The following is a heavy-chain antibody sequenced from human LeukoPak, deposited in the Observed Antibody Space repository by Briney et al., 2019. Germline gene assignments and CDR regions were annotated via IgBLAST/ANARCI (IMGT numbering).Heavy chain of an antibody. CDR1: GYTFTGYY. D-gene: IGHD2-2*01. CDR2: INPNSGGT. CDR3: AKGSTSYYYYMDV. J-gene: IGHJ6*03. V-gene: IGHV1-2*02. Sequence: GASVKVSCKASGYTFTGYYMHWVRQAPGQGLEWMGWINPNSGGTNYAQKFQGRVTMTRDTSISTVYMELSRLRSDDTAVYYCAKGSTSYYYYMDVWGKGTTVTVSS.